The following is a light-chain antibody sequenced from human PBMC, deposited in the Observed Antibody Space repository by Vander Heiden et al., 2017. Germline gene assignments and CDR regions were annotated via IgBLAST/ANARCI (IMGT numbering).Light chain of an antibody. J-gene: IGKJ3*01. V-gene: IGKV2-28*01. Sequence: EMVRPKSQLSLPVTPGEPASISCRSSQSLLHSNGYNYLDWYLQKPGQSPQLLIYLGSNRASGVPDRFSGSGSGTDFTLKISRVEAEDVGVYYCMQALQTPFTFGPGTKVDIK. CDR2: LGS. CDR1: QSLLHSNGYNY. CDR3: MQALQTPFT.